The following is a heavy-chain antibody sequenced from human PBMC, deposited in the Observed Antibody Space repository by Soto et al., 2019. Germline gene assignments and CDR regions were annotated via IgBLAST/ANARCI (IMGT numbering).Heavy chain of an antibody. CDR2: SSPRNCNT. CDR1: GYTFNHCY. D-gene: IGHD3-9*01. J-gene: IGHJ6*01. CDR3: ARDEGGYDILTGYHSAHHLEX. Sequence: ASVKVSCKASGYTFNHCYITWVRQAPGQGLEWMGASSPRNCNTNYADKFRGRVTLTTEKSTNTAYMDLRRLNSDATAVYYCARDEGGYDILTGYHSAHHLEXWG. V-gene: IGHV1-18*01.